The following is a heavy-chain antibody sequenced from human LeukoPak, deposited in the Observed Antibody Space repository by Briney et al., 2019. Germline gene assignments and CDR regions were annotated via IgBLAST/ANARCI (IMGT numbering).Heavy chain of an antibody. D-gene: IGHD1-26*01. V-gene: IGHV4-39*01. CDR1: GGSISSSSYY. CDR2: IYYSGST. J-gene: IGHJ4*02. CDR3: ASGSGSYQFDY. Sequence: SSETLSLTCTVSGGSISSSSYYWGWIRQPPGKGLEWIGSIYYSGSTYYNPSLKSRVTISVDTSKNQFSLKLSSVTAADTAVYYCASGSGSYQFDYWGQGTLVTVSS.